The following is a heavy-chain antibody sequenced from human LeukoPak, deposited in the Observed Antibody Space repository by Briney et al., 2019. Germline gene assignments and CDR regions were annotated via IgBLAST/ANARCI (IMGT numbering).Heavy chain of an antibody. D-gene: IGHD4-17*01. CDR2: ISGDGSTT. J-gene: IGHJ4*02. CDR3: TKDYGDTGFPDY. CDR1: GFTFNNYA. V-gene: IGHV3-43*02. Sequence: GGSLRLSCAASGFTFNNYAMHWVRQAPGEGLEWVSLISGDGSTTYYADSVKGRFTISRDNSKNSLYLQMNSLRTEDTALYYCTKDYGDTGFPDYWGQGTQVTVSS.